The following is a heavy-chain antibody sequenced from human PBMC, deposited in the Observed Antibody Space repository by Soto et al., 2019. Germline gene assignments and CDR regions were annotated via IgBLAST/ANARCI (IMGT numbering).Heavy chain of an antibody. CDR2: ISSSSSYI. D-gene: IGHD2-21*02. CDR1: GSTFSSYS. J-gene: IGHJ6*02. Sequence: EVQLVESGGGLVKPEGSLRLSCAASGSTFSSYSMNWVRQAPGKGLEWVSSISSSSSYIYYADSVKGRFTISRDNAKNSLYLQMNSLRAEHTAVYYCARAPWGGDSYGMDVWGQGTTVTVSS. CDR3: ARAPWGGDSYGMDV. V-gene: IGHV3-21*01.